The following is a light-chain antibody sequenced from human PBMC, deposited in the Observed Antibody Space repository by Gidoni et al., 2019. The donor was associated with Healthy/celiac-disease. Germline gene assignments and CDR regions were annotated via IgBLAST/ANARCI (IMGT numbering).Light chain of an antibody. J-gene: IGLJ3*02. CDR2: KDS. CDR1: ALPKKY. Sequence: SYELTQPPSVSVSLGQMARITCSGEALPKKYAYWYQQKPGQFPVLVIYKDSERPSGIPERFPGSSSGTIVTLTISGVQAEDEADYYCLSADSSGTYRRVFGGGTKLTVL. CDR3: LSADSSGTYRRV. V-gene: IGLV3-16*01.